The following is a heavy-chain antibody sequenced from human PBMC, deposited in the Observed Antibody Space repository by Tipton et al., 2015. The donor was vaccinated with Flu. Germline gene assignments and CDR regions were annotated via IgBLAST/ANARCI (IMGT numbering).Heavy chain of an antibody. CDR1: GFTVISTY. J-gene: IGHJ5*02. CDR3: ARQVASATDWFDP. CDR2: IYTGVSGST. V-gene: IGHV3-53*01. Sequence: SLRLSCAAFGFTVISTYMSWVRQAPGKGLEWVSVIYTGVSGSTYYADSVKGRFTISRDNSKNTLYLQMNSLRVEDTAVYYCARQVASATDWFDPWGQGTLVTVSS. D-gene: IGHD2-15*01.